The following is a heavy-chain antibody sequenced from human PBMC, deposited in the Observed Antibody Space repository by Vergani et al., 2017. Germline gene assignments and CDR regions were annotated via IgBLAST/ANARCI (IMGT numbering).Heavy chain of an antibody. J-gene: IGHJ4*02. D-gene: IGHD6-13*01. CDR1: GFTFSSYG. Sequence: QVQLVESGGGVVQPGRSLRLSCAASGFTFSSYGMHWVRQVPGKGLEWVAVIWYDGSNKYYADSVKGRLTISRDNSKNTLYLQMNSLRAEDTAVYYCAGGRYSNYLDYWGQGTLVTVSS. CDR3: AGGRYSNYLDY. V-gene: IGHV3-33*01. CDR2: IWYDGSNK.